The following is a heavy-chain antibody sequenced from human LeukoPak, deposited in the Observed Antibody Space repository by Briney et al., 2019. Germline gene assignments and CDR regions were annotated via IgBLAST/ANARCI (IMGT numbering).Heavy chain of an antibody. CDR2: INPSGGST. J-gene: IGHJ4*02. V-gene: IGHV1-46*01. Sequence: GASVKVSCKASGYTFTSYYIHWVRQAPGQGLEWMGIINPSGGSTSYAQKFQGRVTMTSDTSTSTVYMELSSLRSEDTAVYYCARTSGYAAPLEYWGQGTLVTVSS. CDR1: GYTFTSYY. D-gene: IGHD5-12*01. CDR3: ARTSGYAAPLEY.